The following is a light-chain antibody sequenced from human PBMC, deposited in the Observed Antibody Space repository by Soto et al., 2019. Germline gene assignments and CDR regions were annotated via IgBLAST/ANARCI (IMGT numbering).Light chain of an antibody. CDR1: QSIWTT. V-gene: IGKV3-15*01. CDR3: QQYNRWTSIT. J-gene: IGKJ5*01. CDR2: GAS. Sequence: EVVMTQSPATLSVSPGERAILSCSASQSIWTTVAGYQPRTGQAPRLLIYGASTRATDIPARFSGSGSGTEFTLTISSIQSDDFAVYYCQQYNRWTSITFGQGTRL.